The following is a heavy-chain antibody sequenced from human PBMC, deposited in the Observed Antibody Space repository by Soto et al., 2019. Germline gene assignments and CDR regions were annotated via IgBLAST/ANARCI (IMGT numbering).Heavy chain of an antibody. V-gene: IGHV4-59*01. D-gene: IGHD2-21*01. CDR2: VYSSGST. Sequence: SETLSLTCTVSGDSITSYNWNWPRQPPGKGLEWIGYVYSSGSTNYNPSLKSRVTISVDTSKNQFSLKVNSVTAADTAIYYCARRAVVAVTGSLDNWLDPWGQGILVTVSS. CDR1: GDSITSYN. J-gene: IGHJ5*02. CDR3: ARRAVVAVTGSLDNWLDP.